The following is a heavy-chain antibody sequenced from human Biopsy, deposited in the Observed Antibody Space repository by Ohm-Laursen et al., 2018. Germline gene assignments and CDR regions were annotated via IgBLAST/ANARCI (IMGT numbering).Heavy chain of an antibody. CDR3: AKDRGIIKLNPPKPFGMDV. V-gene: IGHV1-46*01. J-gene: IGHJ6*02. Sequence: ASVNVSCKASGYTFVNYYMHWGRQAPGQGLEWMGIFNPGGGTANYAQNFQRRVVMTRNMSTNTAYMELSRQPSEDTAVDYGAKDRGIIKLNPPKPFGMDVWGQGTTVTVSS. CDR1: GYTFVNYY. CDR2: FNPGGGTA. D-gene: IGHD1-14*01.